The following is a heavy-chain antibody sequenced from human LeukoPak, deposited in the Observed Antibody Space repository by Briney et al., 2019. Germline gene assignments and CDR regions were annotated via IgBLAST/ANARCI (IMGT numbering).Heavy chain of an antibody. D-gene: IGHD5-18*01. Sequence: GGSLRLSCAASGFTFSSHWMSWVRQAPGKGLEWVANIKKDGSEKYYVDSVKGRFTISRDNAKTSLYLQMNSLRAEDTAVYYCARVYSYGYGRAFDYWGQGTLVTVSS. CDR3: ARVYSYGYGRAFDY. J-gene: IGHJ4*02. CDR1: GFTFSSHW. CDR2: IKKDGSEK. V-gene: IGHV3-7*01.